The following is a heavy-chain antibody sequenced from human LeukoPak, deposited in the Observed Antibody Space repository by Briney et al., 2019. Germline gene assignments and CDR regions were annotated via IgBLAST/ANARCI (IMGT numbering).Heavy chain of an antibody. D-gene: IGHD3-10*01. J-gene: IGHJ4*02. CDR1: GITLSNYG. Sequence: GGSLRLSCAVSGITLSNYGMSWARQAPGKGLEWVAGISGSGGSTNYADSVKGRFSISRDNPKNTLYLQMNSLRAEDTAVYFCAKRGVVIRVVLVGFHKEAYYFDSSGQGALVTVSS. V-gene: IGHV3-23*01. CDR3: AKRGVVIRVVLVGFHKEAYYFDS. CDR2: ISGSGGST.